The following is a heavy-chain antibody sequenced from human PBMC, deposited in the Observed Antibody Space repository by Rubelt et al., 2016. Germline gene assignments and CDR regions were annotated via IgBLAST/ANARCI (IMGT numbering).Heavy chain of an antibody. CDR2: INHSGST. Sequence: QVQLQQWGAGLLKPSETLSLTCAVYGGSFSGYYWSWIRQPPGKGLEWIGEINHSGSTNYNPSLKSRVSIAGDTSKNQLSLKLSSVTAADTAVYYCARGFGIVATATSFDYWGQGTLVTVSS. CDR1: GGSFSGYY. J-gene: IGHJ4*02. D-gene: IGHD5-12*01. CDR3: ARGFGIVATATSFDY. V-gene: IGHV4-34*01.